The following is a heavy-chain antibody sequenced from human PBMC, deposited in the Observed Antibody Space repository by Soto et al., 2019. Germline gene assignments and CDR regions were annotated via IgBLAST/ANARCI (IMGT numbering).Heavy chain of an antibody. CDR2: ISISSSTI. CDR1: GFTFSSYS. Sequence: GGSLRLSCAASGFTFSSYSMNWVRQAPGKGLEWVSYISISSSTIYYADSVKGRFTISRDNAKNSLYLQMNSLRDEDTAVYYCALDSSGYYVYFQHWGQGTLVTVSS. CDR3: ALDSSGYYVYFQH. V-gene: IGHV3-48*02. J-gene: IGHJ1*01. D-gene: IGHD3-22*01.